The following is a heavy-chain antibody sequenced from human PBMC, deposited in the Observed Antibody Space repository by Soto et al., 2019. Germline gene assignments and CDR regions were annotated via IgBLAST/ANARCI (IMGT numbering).Heavy chain of an antibody. CDR1: GYTFTSYG. CDR2: IIAYNGNT. Sequence: GASVKVSCKASGYTFTSYGISWVRQAPGQGLEWMGWIIAYNGNTNYAQKLQGRVTMTTDKSTSTAYMELSSLRSEDTAVYYCARENHMYSSSSVFVSPSLYYGMDVWGQGTSVTVSS. CDR3: ARENHMYSSSSVFVSPSLYYGMDV. J-gene: IGHJ6*02. V-gene: IGHV1-18*01. D-gene: IGHD6-6*01.